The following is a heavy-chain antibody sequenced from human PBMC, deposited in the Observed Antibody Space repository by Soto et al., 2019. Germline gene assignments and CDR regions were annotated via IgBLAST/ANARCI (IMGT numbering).Heavy chain of an antibody. CDR3: ARDKRVGGKYFQH. V-gene: IGHV3-23*01. Sequence: GGSLRLSCAASGFTFSSYAMSWVRQAPGKGLEWVSAISGSGGSTYYADSVKGRFTISRDNSKNTLYLQMNSLRSEDTAVYYCARDKRVGGKYFQHWGQGTLVTVSS. D-gene: IGHD2-15*01. CDR2: ISGSGGST. J-gene: IGHJ1*01. CDR1: GFTFSSYA.